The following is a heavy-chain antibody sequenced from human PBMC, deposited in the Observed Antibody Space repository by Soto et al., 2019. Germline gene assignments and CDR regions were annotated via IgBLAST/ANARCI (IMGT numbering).Heavy chain of an antibody. Sequence: GGSLRLSCAASGFTFSNSWMSWVRQAPGKGLEWVANIKEDGSEKDYVDSVKGRFTISRDNSKNTLYLQMNSLRAEDTAVYYCASFHRLVRDYWGQGTLVTVSS. V-gene: IGHV3-7*01. CDR2: IKEDGSEK. CDR3: ASFHRLVRDY. J-gene: IGHJ4*02. CDR1: GFTFSNSW. D-gene: IGHD6-19*01.